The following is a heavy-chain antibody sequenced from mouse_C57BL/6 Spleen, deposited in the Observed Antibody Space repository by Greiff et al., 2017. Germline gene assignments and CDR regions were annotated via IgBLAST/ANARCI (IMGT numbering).Heavy chain of an antibody. V-gene: IGHV1-7*01. J-gene: IGHJ1*03. CDR1: GYTFTSYW. Sequence: QVQLQQSGAELAKPGASVKLSCKASGYTFTSYWMHWVKQRPGQGLEWIGYINPSSGYTKYNQKFKDKATLTADKSSSTAYMQLSSLTYEDSAVYYCASHYCGSSSYWYFDVWGTGTTVTVSS. CDR3: ASHYCGSSSYWYFDV. CDR2: INPSSGYT. D-gene: IGHD1-1*01.